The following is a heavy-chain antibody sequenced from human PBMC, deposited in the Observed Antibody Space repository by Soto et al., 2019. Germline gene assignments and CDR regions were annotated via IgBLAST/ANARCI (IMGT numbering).Heavy chain of an antibody. J-gene: IGHJ3*02. V-gene: IGHV4-39*01. D-gene: IGHD4-17*01. CDR3: ARPTSTDLRDPFDI. CDR1: GASISSTRYY. CDR2: IYYSGYA. Sequence: QVQLQESDPGLVKPSETLSLTCTVSGASISSTRYYWGWIRQPPGQGLEWIGSIYYSGYAYYNPSLKSRVTISVDTSRDQFSLNLRSMTAADTAVYYCARPTSTDLRDPFDIWGQGIMVTVSS.